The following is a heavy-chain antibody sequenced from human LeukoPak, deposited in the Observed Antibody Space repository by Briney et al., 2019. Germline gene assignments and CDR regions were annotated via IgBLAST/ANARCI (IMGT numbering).Heavy chain of an antibody. V-gene: IGHV1-24*01. Sequence: ASVKVSCKVSGYTLTELSMHWVRQAPGKGLEWMGGFDPEDGETIYAQKFQGRVTMTEDTSTDTAYMELSSLRSEDTAVYCCATSRELSWWFDPWGQGTLVTVSS. J-gene: IGHJ5*02. D-gene: IGHD3-16*02. CDR2: FDPEDGET. CDR1: GYTLTELS. CDR3: ATSRELSWWFDP.